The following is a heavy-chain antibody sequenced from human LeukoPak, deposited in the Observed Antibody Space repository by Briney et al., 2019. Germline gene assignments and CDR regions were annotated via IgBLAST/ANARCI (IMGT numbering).Heavy chain of an antibody. J-gene: IGHJ4*02. D-gene: IGHD3-22*01. CDR1: GFTFSSYS. CDR3: AKASAMIVVVSKYFDY. CDR2: ISKSSSYI. V-gene: IGHV3-21*04. Sequence: GGSLRLSCAASGFTFSSYSMNWVRQAPGKGLEWVSSISKSSSYIYYADSVKGRFTISRDNAKNSLYLQMNSLRAEDTAVYYCAKASAMIVVVSKYFDYWGQGTLVTVSS.